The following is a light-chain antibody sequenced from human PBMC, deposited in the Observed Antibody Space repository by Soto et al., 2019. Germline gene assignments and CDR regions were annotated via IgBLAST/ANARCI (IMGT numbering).Light chain of an antibody. CDR2: GPS. J-gene: IGKJ1*01. CDR3: QQYNNWPGT. CDR1: QSVSIN. Sequence: EIVMTQSPATLSVSPGERATLSCRASQSVSINLAWYQQKPGQAPRLLIYGPSTRATGIPARFSGSGSGTEFTLTISSLQSEDFAVYYCQQYNNWPGTFDQGTKVEIK. V-gene: IGKV3-15*01.